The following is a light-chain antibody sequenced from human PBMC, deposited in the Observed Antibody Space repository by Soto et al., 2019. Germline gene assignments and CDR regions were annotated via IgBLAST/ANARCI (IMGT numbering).Light chain of an antibody. CDR2: AAS. Sequence: DIQLTQSPSFLSASVGDRGTITCRASQGISSYLAWYQQKPGKAPKLLIYAASTLQSGVPSRFSGSGFGTDFTLTISALQPEDFGTYYCQQYNSYSWTFGQGTKV. J-gene: IGKJ1*01. CDR1: QGISSY. V-gene: IGKV1-9*01. CDR3: QQYNSYSWT.